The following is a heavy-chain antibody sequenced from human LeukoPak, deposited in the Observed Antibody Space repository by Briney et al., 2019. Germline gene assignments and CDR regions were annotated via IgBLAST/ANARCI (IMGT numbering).Heavy chain of an antibody. CDR1: GGSFSGYL. CDR2: INYNGENT. V-gene: IGHV4-34*01. Sequence: SETLSLTCTVSGGSFSGYLWSWIRQPPGKGLEWIGEINYNGENTNYNPSLKSRVTMSVDTSTNQFSLKLSSVTAADTAVYYCASRGVPAATAIDYWGQGTLVTVSS. CDR3: ASRGVPAATAIDY. J-gene: IGHJ4*02. D-gene: IGHD2-2*01.